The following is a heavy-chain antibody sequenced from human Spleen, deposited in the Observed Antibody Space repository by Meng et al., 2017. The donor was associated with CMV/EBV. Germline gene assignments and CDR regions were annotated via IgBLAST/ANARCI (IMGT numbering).Heavy chain of an antibody. J-gene: IGHJ6*02. V-gene: IGHV3-7*01. CDR2: IKQDGSET. Sequence: GESLKISCATSGFTFVRYWMSWVRQAPGKGLEWVANIKQDGSETHYVDSVKGRFTISRDNAMHSVHLQMNSLRAEDTAVYYCVRDFIIPVRNGLDVWGQGTTVTVSS. CDR1: GFTFVRYW. D-gene: IGHD3-3*01. CDR3: VRDFIIPVRNGLDV.